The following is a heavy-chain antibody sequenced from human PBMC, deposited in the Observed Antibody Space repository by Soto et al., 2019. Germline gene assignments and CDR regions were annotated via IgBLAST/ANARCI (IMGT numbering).Heavy chain of an antibody. Sequence: EVQLVESGGGLVQPGRSLRLSYAASGFTFDDYAMHWVRQAPGKGLEWVSGISWNSGSIGYADSVKGRFTISRDNAKNSLYLQMNSLRAEDTALYYCAKELISYGYGSWGQGTLVTVSS. V-gene: IGHV3-9*01. CDR3: AKELISYGYGS. D-gene: IGHD5-18*01. J-gene: IGHJ4*02. CDR2: ISWNSGSI. CDR1: GFTFDDYA.